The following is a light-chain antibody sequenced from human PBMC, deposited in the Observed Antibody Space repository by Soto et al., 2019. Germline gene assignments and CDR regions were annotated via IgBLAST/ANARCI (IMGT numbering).Light chain of an antibody. CDR1: QTVSSN. Sequence: EVVMTQSPGTLSMSPGESATLSCRASQTVSSNVAWYQQRPGQAPRLLIDGAFTRATGVPARSSGSRSGTEFTLTISSPQSEDFALYYCQQHNNWPYTFGQGTKLEIK. V-gene: IGKV3-15*01. J-gene: IGKJ2*01. CDR3: QQHNNWPYT. CDR2: GAF.